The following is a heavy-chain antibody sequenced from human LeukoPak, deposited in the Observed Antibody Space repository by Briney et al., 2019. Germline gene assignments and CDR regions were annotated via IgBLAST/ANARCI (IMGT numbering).Heavy chain of an antibody. CDR1: GFTFSSYT. Sequence: GGSLRLSCAASGFTFSSYTMNWVRQAPGKGLEWVSYISSSSSYIYYADSVKGRFTISRDNAENSLYLQLNSLRAEDTAVYYCARGSEGYCSGGGCYYGMDVWGQGTTVTVSS. J-gene: IGHJ6*01. CDR3: ARGSEGYCSGGGCYYGMDV. CDR2: ISSSSSYI. V-gene: IGHV3-21*01. D-gene: IGHD2-15*01.